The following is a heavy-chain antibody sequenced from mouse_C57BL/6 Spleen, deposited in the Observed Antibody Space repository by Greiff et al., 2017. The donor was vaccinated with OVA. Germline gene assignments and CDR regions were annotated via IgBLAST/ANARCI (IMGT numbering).Heavy chain of an antibody. CDR1: GYSFTDYN. Sequence: VQLKESGPELVKPGASVKISCKASGYSFTDYNMNWVKQSNGTSLEWIGVINPNYGTTSSNKKFKGKATLTVDQSAITAYMQLNSLTSEDSAVYYCARGGFYYDYDGGYFDVWGTGTTVTVSS. CDR3: ARGGFYYDYDGGYFDV. CDR2: INPNYGTT. V-gene: IGHV1-39*01. J-gene: IGHJ1*03. D-gene: IGHD2-4*01.